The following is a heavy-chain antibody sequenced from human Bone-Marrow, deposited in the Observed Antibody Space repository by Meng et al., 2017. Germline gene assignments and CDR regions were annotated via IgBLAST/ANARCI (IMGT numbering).Heavy chain of an antibody. J-gene: IGHJ3*02. V-gene: IGHV1-3*02. CDR1: GYTFANYA. CDR3: AKFGSLLWFGEFDYNGAFDI. D-gene: IGHD3-10*01. Sequence: ASVKVSCKASGYTFANYALHWVRQAPGQRLEWMGWSNAGNGNTKYSQEFQGRVTITRDTSASTAYMELSSLRSEDMAVYYCAKFGSLLWFGEFDYNGAFDIWGQGTMVTVSS. CDR2: SNAGNGNT.